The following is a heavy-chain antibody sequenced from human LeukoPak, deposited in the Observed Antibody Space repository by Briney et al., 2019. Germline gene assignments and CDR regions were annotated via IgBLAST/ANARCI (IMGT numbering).Heavy chain of an antibody. CDR2: ISYDGSNK. CDR3: AKGRGVWAFDI. Sequence: GGSLRLSCAASGITLSSYDMHWVRQAPGKALEWVAVISYDGSNKDYADSVKGRFTISRDNSKNTLDLQMNSLRAEDTAVYYCAKGRGVWAFDIWGQGTMVTVS. V-gene: IGHV3-30-3*01. CDR1: GITLSSYD. D-gene: IGHD3-10*01. J-gene: IGHJ3*02.